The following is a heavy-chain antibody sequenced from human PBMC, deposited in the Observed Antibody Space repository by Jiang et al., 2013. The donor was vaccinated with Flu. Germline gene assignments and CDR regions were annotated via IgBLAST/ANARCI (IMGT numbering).Heavy chain of an antibody. J-gene: IGHJ4*02. D-gene: IGHD1-26*01. CDR3: ASGAEHGGRLDY. Sequence: TLSLTCTVSGGSISSYYWSWIRQPPGKGLEWIGYIYYSGSTNYNPSLKSRVTISVDTSKNQFSLKLSSVTAADTAVYYCASGAEHGGRLDYWGQGTLVTVSS. CDR1: GGSISSYY. CDR2: IYYSGST. V-gene: IGHV4-59*01.